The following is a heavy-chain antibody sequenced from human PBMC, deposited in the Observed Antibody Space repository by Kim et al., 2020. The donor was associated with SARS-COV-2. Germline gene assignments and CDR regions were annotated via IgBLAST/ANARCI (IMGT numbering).Heavy chain of an antibody. Sequence: SETLSLTCTVSGGSISSSDYYLGWIRQPPGKGLEWIGYLYYTGSTYYNPSLKSRVTISVDTSKNQFSLKLSSVTAADTAVYYCARASRRYTYGKLDYWGQGTLVTVSS. CDR1: GGSISSSDYY. CDR3: ARASRRYTYGKLDY. CDR2: LYYTGST. D-gene: IGHD5-18*01. J-gene: IGHJ4*02. V-gene: IGHV4-39*01.